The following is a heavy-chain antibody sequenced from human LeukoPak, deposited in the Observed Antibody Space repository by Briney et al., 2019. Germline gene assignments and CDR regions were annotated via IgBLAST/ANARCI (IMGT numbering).Heavy chain of an antibody. CDR2: INHSGST. CDR1: GGSFSGYY. V-gene: IGHV4-34*01. Sequence: SETLSLTCAVYGGSFSGYYWSWIRQPPGKGLEWIGEINHSGSTNCNPSLKSRVTISVDTSKNQFSLKLSSVTAADTAVYYCARAEKQVALDAFDIWGQGTMVTVSS. J-gene: IGHJ3*02. CDR3: ARAEKQVALDAFDI.